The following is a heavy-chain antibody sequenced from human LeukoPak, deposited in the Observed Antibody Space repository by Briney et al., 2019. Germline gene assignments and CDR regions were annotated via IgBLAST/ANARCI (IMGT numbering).Heavy chain of an antibody. Sequence: GGSLKISCKGSGYSFTTHWIGWVRQMPGKGLQWMGLIYPGDSDARYSPSFQGQVTISADKSISTAYLQWSNLKASDTGIYYCARTYSSSPYFFDYWGQGTLVTVSS. V-gene: IGHV5-51*01. CDR3: ARTYSSSPYFFDY. CDR2: IYPGDSDA. D-gene: IGHD6-13*01. CDR1: GYSFTTHW. J-gene: IGHJ4*02.